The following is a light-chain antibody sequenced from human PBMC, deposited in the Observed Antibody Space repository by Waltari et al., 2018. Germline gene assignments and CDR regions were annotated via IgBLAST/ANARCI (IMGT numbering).Light chain of an antibody. CDR2: EVS. V-gene: IGKV2-29*02. CDR1: QSLLYRDGKTY. J-gene: IGKJ5*01. Sequence: DVVMTQTPLSLSVTPGQPASISCKSSQSLLYRDGKTYLYWYLHKPGQSPQLRIYEVSSRFSGVPDRFSGGGSWTDFTLKISRVEAEDIGVYYCMQGRRFPITFGQGTRLEIK. CDR3: MQGRRFPIT.